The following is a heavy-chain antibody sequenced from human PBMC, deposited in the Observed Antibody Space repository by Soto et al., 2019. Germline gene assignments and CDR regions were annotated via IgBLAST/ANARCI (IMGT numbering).Heavy chain of an antibody. D-gene: IGHD1-26*01. Sequence: QVQLGQSGAEVKEPGSSVNVSCKASGGTFSSYTISWVRQAPGQGFEWMGGITPGFGSGNYAQKFQGRVTITADKYTRTVYMALSSLTSADTALYYRARLTGSYQLGKWFDPWGQGTLVTVSS. CDR1: GGTFSSYT. CDR3: ARLTGSYQLGKWFDP. V-gene: IGHV1-69*06. J-gene: IGHJ5*02. CDR2: ITPGFGSG.